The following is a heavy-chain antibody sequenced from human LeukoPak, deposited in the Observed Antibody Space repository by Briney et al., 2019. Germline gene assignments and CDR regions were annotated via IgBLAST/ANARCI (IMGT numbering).Heavy chain of an antibody. V-gene: IGHV4-59*11. Sequence: SETLSLTCTVSGGAISSHYWSWIRQPPGKGLEWIGEIYYSGSTNYNPSLKSRVTISVATSQNQFSLKLSSVTAADTAVYYCARDSPEENYFDYWGQGTLVTVSS. CDR2: IYYSGST. D-gene: IGHD1-14*01. CDR3: ARDSPEENYFDY. J-gene: IGHJ4*02. CDR1: GGAISSHY.